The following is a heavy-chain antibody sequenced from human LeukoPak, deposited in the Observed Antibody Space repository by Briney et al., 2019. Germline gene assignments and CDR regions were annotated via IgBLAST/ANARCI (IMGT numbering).Heavy chain of an antibody. D-gene: IGHD1-1*01. Sequence: GGSLRLSCAASGFTFSGHWMTWVRQAPGKGLEWVSSINSGSTYTYYTESVKGRFTVSRDNAKNSLFLQMNSLRAEDTAIYYCARSLTTLTYEGYWGQGTLVTVSS. CDR2: INSGSTYT. CDR1: GFTFSGHW. CDR3: ARSLTTLTYEGY. V-gene: IGHV3-21*01. J-gene: IGHJ4*02.